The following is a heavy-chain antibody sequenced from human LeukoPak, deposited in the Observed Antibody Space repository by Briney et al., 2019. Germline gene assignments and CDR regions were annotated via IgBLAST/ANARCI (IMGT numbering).Heavy chain of an antibody. D-gene: IGHD3-22*01. CDR3: AKGVDYDSSGCDY. CDR2: ISSSDGTI. V-gene: IGHV3-48*03. CDR1: GFSFSGYH. Sequence: GGSLRLSCAASGFSFSGYHMNWIRQAPGKGLEWLSYISSSDGTIYYAESVKGRFTISRHNSKNTLYLQMNSLRAEDTAVYYCAKGVDYDSSGCDYWGQGTLVTVSS. J-gene: IGHJ4*02.